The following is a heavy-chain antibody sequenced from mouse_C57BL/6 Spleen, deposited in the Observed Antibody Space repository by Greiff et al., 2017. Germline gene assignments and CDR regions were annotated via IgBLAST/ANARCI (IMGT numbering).Heavy chain of an antibody. J-gene: IGHJ2*01. CDR2: IYPGDGDT. Sequence: QVQLQQSGAELVKPGASVKISCKASGYAFSSYWMNWVKQRPGKGLEWIGQIYPGDGDTNYNGTFKGKATLTADKSSSTAYMQLSSLTSEDSAVYFCARGGSSYYFDYWGQGTTLTVSS. CDR3: ARGGSSYYFDY. CDR1: GYAFSSYW. V-gene: IGHV1-80*01. D-gene: IGHD1-1*01.